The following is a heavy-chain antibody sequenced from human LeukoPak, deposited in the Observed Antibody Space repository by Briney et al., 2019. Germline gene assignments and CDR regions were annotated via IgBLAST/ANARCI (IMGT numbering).Heavy chain of an antibody. CDR1: GFTFSDSY. CDR2: ISGSGHDI. V-gene: IGHV3-11*06. D-gene: IGHD4-17*01. Sequence: PGGSLRLSCAASGFTFSDSYMTWVRQAPGKGVEWVAYISGSGHDINYSDSVKGRFTISRDNSKNTLYLQMNSLRAEDTAVYYCASAIQEYGDYDYWGQGTLVTVSS. CDR3: ASAIQEYGDYDY. J-gene: IGHJ4*02.